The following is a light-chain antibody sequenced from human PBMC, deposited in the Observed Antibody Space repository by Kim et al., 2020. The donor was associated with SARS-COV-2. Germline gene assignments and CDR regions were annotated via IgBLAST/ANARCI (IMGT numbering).Light chain of an antibody. J-gene: IGKJ2*02. Sequence: ASVGDRVTITSRASQSISSWLAWYQQKPGKATKLLIYDASSLESGVPSRFSGSGSGTEFTLTISSLQPDDFATYYCQQYNSYPCTFGQGTKLEI. V-gene: IGKV1-5*01. CDR2: DAS. CDR3: QQYNSYPCT. CDR1: QSISSW.